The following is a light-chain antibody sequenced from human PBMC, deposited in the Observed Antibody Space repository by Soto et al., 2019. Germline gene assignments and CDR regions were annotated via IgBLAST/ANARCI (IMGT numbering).Light chain of an antibody. V-gene: IGKV3-20*01. CDR2: GAS. CDR3: QQYGSSRT. J-gene: IGKJ1*01. Sequence: DTVLTQSPGTMSLITGESATLSCRASQSVGSNYLAWYQQKPGQAPRILIFGASGRATSIPDRFSGSGSGTDFTLTISRLEPEDFAVYYCQQYGSSRTFGQGTKVDI. CDR1: QSVGSNY.